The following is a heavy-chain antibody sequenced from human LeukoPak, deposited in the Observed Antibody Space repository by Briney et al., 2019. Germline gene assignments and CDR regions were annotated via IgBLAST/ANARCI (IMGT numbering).Heavy chain of an antibody. CDR2: IYNSRNT. V-gene: IGHV4-59*08. J-gene: IGHJ3*01. CDR1: GGSISSYY. D-gene: IGHD3-9*01. Sequence: SETLSLTCTVSGGSISSYYWTWIRQPPGERLEWIGYIYNSRNTNYNPALNSRVTISADASKNQFSLKLNSVTAADTAVYYCARRNVLTEGEAFDVWGQGTIVTVSS. CDR3: ARRNVLTEGEAFDV.